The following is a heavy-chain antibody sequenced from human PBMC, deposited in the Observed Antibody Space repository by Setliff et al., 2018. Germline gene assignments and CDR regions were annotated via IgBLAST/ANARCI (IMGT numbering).Heavy chain of an antibody. CDR3: ARAISGWYSAHYYYMDV. CDR1: DGSLSTYY. Sequence: PSETLSLTCTVSDGSLSTYYWSWIRQPPGKGLEFIGYVYYSGSTSYNPSLKSRVTISVDTSKAQFSLKLSSVTAADSAVYYCARAISGWYSAHYYYMDVWGKGTTVTVSS. J-gene: IGHJ6*03. V-gene: IGHV4-59*08. D-gene: IGHD6-19*01. CDR2: VYYSGST.